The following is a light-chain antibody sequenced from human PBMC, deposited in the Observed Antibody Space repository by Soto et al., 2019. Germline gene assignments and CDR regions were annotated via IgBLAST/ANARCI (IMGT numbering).Light chain of an antibody. CDR3: QQFNSYPRT. Sequence: AIQLTQSPSSLSASVGDRVTITCRASQGISSALAWYQQKPGKAPKLLIYDASSLESGVPSRFSGSGSGTDFTLTISSLQPEDFVTYYCQQFNSYPRTFGPGTKVDIK. J-gene: IGKJ3*01. CDR1: QGISSA. V-gene: IGKV1-13*02. CDR2: DAS.